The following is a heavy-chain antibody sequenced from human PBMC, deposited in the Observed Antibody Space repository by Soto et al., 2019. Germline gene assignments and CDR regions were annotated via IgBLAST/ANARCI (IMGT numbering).Heavy chain of an antibody. J-gene: IGHJ4*02. CDR2: IYYSGST. Sequence: QVQLQESGPGLVKPSQTLSLTCTVSGGSISSGDYYWSWIRQPPGKGLEWIGYIYYSGSTYYNPSLKSRVTISVDTSKNQFSLKLSSVTAADTAVDYCAREVTTVTGYFDYWGQGTLVTVSS. V-gene: IGHV4-30-4*01. CDR1: GGSISSGDYY. CDR3: AREVTTVTGYFDY. D-gene: IGHD4-17*01.